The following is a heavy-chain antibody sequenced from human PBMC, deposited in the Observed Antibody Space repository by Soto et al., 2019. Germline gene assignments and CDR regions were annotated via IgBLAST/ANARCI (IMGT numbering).Heavy chain of an antibody. CDR3: ARGPGGPDGPGDY. CDR1: GYTFTSYA. V-gene: IGHV1-3*01. D-gene: IGHD2-15*01. J-gene: IGHJ4*02. Sequence: QVQLVQSGAEVKKPGASVKVSCKASGYTFTSYAMHWVRQAPGQRLEWMGWINAGNGNTKYSQKFQGRVTITRDTAASTAYMELSSLRSEDTAVYYCARGPGGPDGPGDYWGQGTMVTVSS. CDR2: INAGNGNT.